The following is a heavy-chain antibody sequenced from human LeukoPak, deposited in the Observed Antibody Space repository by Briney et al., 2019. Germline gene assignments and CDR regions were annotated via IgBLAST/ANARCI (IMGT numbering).Heavy chain of an antibody. CDR2: ISYDGSNK. CDR1: GFTFSSYA. J-gene: IGHJ4*02. V-gene: IGHV3-30*04. Sequence: GRSLRLSCAASGFTFSSYAMHRVRQAPGKGLEWVAVISYDGSNKYYADSVKGRFTISRDNSKNTLYLQMNSLRAEDTAVYYCARDLLAAADDYWGQGTLVTVSS. D-gene: IGHD6-13*01. CDR3: ARDLLAAADDY.